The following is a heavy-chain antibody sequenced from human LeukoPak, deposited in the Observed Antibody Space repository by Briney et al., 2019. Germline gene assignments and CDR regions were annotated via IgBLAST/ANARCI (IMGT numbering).Heavy chain of an antibody. V-gene: IGHV3-30-3*01. J-gene: IGHJ4*02. Sequence: QAGGSLRLSCAGSGFTFSSYAMHWVRQAPGKGLEWVAVISYDGSNKYYADSVKGRFTISRDNSKNTLYLQMNSLRAEDTAVYYCARDRRYSGSYYYFDYWGQGTLVTVSS. CDR2: ISYDGSNK. CDR3: ARDRRYSGSYYYFDY. D-gene: IGHD1-26*01. CDR1: GFTFSSYA.